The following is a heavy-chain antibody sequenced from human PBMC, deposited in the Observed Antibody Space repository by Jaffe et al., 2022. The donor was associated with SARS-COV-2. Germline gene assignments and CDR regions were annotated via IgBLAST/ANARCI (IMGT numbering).Heavy chain of an antibody. D-gene: IGHD1-26*01. CDR3: ARDHSGSLYYFDY. V-gene: IGHV3-21*01. CDR1: GFTFSSYS. CDR2: ISSSSSYI. J-gene: IGHJ4*02. Sequence: EVQLVESGGGLVKPGGSLRLSCAASGFTFSSYSMNWVRQAPGKGLEWVSSISSSSSYIYYADSVKGRFTISRDNAKNSLYLQMNSLRAEDTAVYYCARDHSGSLYYFDYWGQGTLVTVSS.